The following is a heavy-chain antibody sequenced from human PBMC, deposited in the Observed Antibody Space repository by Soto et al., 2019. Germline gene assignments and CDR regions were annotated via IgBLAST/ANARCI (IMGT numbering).Heavy chain of an antibody. J-gene: IGHJ6*02. CDR2: MYYTGVT. V-gene: IGHV4-61*01. CDR1: GGSVRSGNHF. CDR3: ARGGEPLGYYGLDV. D-gene: IGHD3-10*01. Sequence: QVQLQESGPGLLKASETLSLTCSVSGGSVRSGNHFWNWIRQPPGRGLEWLGYMYYTGVTNYNPSLKSRVSMSVDTSKNQFSLKLTPLTAADTAVYYCARGGEPLGYYGLDVWGQGTTVTVSS.